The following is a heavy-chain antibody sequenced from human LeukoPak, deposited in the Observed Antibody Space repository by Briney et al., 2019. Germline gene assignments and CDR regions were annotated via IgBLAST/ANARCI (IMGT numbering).Heavy chain of an antibody. CDR1: GFTFSSYE. J-gene: IGHJ3*02. CDR3: ARGYSSGWYYAFDI. Sequence: PGGSLRLSCVASGFTFSSYEMNWVRQAPGKGLERVSYISSSGSTIYYADSVKGRFTISRDNAKNSLYLQMNSLRAEDTAVYYCARGYSSGWYYAFDIWGQGTMVTVSS. V-gene: IGHV3-48*03. CDR2: ISSSGSTI. D-gene: IGHD6-19*01.